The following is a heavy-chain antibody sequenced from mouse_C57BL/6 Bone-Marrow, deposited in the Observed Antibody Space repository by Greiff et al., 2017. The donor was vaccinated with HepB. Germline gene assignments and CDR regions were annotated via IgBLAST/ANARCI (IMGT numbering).Heavy chain of an antibody. D-gene: IGHD1-1*01. V-gene: IGHV1-61*01. Sequence: VQLQQSGAELVRPGSSVKLSCKASGYTFTSYWMDWVKQRPGQGLEWIGNIYPSDSETHYNQKFKDKATLTVDKSSSTAYMQLSSLTSEDSAVYYCARGYYGSLYYFDYWGQGTTLTVSS. CDR3: ARGYYGSLYYFDY. J-gene: IGHJ2*01. CDR1: GYTFTSYW. CDR2: IYPSDSET.